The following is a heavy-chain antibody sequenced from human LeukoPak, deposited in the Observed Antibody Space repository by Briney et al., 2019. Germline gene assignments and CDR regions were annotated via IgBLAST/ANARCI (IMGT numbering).Heavy chain of an antibody. D-gene: IGHD4-17*01. Sequence: RGSLRLSCAASGFTFSSYSMNWVRQAPGKGLGWVSSISSSSSYIYYADSVKGRFTISRDNAKNALYLQMNSLRAEDTAVYYCARDDGDSDAFDIWGQGTMVTVSS. CDR2: ISSSSSYI. CDR3: ARDDGDSDAFDI. CDR1: GFTFSSYS. V-gene: IGHV3-21*01. J-gene: IGHJ3*02.